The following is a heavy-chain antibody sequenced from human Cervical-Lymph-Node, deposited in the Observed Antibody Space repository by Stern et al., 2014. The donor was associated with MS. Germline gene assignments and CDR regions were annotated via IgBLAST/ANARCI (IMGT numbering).Heavy chain of an antibody. J-gene: IGHJ6*02. D-gene: IGHD4-11*01. V-gene: IGHV1-69*09. CDR2: IIPILGIA. CDR1: GGTFSSYT. Sequence: QVQLVQYGAEVKKPGSSVKVSCKASGGTFSSYTISWVRQAPGQGLEWMGRIIPILGIANYAQKFQGRVTITADKSTSTAYMELSSLRSEDTAVYYCARDSATVTSFVYYGMDVWGQGTTVTVSS. CDR3: ARDSATVTSFVYYGMDV.